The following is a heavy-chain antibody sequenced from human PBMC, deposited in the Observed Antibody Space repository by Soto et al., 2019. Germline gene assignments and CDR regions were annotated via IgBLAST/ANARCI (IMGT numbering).Heavy chain of an antibody. J-gene: IGHJ5*02. Sequence: ASVKVSCKASGYTFTSYAMHWVRQAPGQRLEWMGWINAGNGNKKYSQKFQGRVTITRDTSASTAYMKQSSLRSEDTAVYYCARMVDTAMVTGSGWFDPWGQGTLVTVSS. CDR2: INAGNGNK. V-gene: IGHV1-3*01. CDR1: GYTFTSYA. D-gene: IGHD5-18*01. CDR3: ARMVDTAMVTGSGWFDP.